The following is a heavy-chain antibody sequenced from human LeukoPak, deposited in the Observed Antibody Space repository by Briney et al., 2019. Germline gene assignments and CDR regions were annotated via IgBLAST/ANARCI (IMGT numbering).Heavy chain of an antibody. D-gene: IGHD2-2*01. CDR1: GGSFSGYY. V-gene: IGHV4-34*01. CDR2: INHSGST. J-gene: IGHJ3*02. Sequence: PSETLSLTCAVYGGSFSGYYWSWIRQPPGKGLEWIGEINHSGSTNYNPSLKSRVTISVDTSKNQFSLKLSSVTAADTAVYYCAGGRPARTFDIWGLGTMVTVSS. CDR3: AGGRPARTFDI.